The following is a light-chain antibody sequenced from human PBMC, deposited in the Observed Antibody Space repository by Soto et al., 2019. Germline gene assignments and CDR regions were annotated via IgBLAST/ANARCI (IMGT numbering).Light chain of an antibody. Sequence: DIQMTQSPSSLSASVGDRVTITCRTSQYISNYLNWYQQKAGKAPELLIYAASRLQSGVPSRFSGSGSGTDFTPTISSLEPQDFAVYYGQQRSNWPLITFGQGTRLEIK. J-gene: IGKJ5*01. CDR1: QYISNY. CDR2: AAS. V-gene: IGKV1-39*01. CDR3: QQRSNWPLIT.